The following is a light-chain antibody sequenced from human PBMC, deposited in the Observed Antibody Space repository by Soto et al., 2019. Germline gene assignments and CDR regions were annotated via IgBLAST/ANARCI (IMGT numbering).Light chain of an antibody. J-gene: IGKJ1*01. CDR2: AAS. CDR1: QCISNY. Sequence: DIQMTQSPSSLSASVGDRVTITCRASQCISNYLAWYQQKPGKVPKLLIYAASNLQSGGPSRFSGSESGTDLTHTIRSLQPEDAATYYCQKYNSALGRTYGQRTKVETK. V-gene: IGKV1-27*01. CDR3: QKYNSALGRT.